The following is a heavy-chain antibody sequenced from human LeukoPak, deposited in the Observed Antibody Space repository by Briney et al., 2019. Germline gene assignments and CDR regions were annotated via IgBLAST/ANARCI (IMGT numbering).Heavy chain of an antibody. D-gene: IGHD6-13*01. CDR3: ASGIAAAGTPYYYFDY. V-gene: IGHV4-30-4*01. Sequence: SETLSLTCTVSGGSISSDLHFWSWIRQPPGKGLEWIGYIYYKGSTYYNQSLKSRVSISSDTSKNQFSLRLISVTAADTAVYYCASGIAAAGTPYYYFDYWGQGTPVTVSS. CDR1: GGSISSDLHF. J-gene: IGHJ4*02. CDR2: IYYKGST.